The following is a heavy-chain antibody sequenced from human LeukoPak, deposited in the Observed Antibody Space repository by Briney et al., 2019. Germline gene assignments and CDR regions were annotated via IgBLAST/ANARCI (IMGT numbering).Heavy chain of an antibody. D-gene: IGHD5-18*01. CDR3: ARGGKLPPMVNFYY. Sequence: ASEKVSCKASGYTFTGYYMHWVRQAPGLGLEWMGRINPNSGGTNYAQKFQGRVTITRDTSISTAYMELSRLRSDDTAVYYCARGGKLPPMVNFYYWGQGTLVTVSS. CDR2: INPNSGGT. J-gene: IGHJ4*02. CDR1: GYTFTGYY. V-gene: IGHV1-2*06.